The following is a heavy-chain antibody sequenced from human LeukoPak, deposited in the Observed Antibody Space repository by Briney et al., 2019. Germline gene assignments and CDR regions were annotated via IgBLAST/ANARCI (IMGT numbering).Heavy chain of an antibody. CDR1: GFTFSSYS. Sequence: PGGSLRLSCAASGFTFSSYSMNWVRQAPGKGLEWVSSIRSTSSYIYYADSVKGRFTIFRDNAKNSLYLQMNSLRAEDTAVYYCARDLGFTVVTGAFDYWGQGTLVTVSS. CDR3: ARDLGFTVVTGAFDY. D-gene: IGHD4-23*01. V-gene: IGHV3-21*01. J-gene: IGHJ4*02. CDR2: IRSTSSYI.